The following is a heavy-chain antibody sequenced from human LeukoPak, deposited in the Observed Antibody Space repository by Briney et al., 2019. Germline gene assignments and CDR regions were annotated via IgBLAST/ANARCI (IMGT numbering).Heavy chain of an antibody. D-gene: IGHD2-2*01. Sequence: GGSLRLSCAASGFTFSGYDMHWVRQATGKGLEWVSAIGTAGDTYYPGSVKGRFTISRENAKNSLYLQMNSLRAGDTAVYYCARGASVPAAFDYWGQGTLVTVSS. CDR2: IGTAGDT. CDR3: ARGASVPAAFDY. J-gene: IGHJ4*02. V-gene: IGHV3-13*04. CDR1: GFTFSGYD.